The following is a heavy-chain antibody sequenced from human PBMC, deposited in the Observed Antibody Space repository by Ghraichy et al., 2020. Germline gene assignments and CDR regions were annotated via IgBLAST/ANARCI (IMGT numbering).Heavy chain of an antibody. CDR1: GFTVSSNY. Sequence: GGSLRLSCAASGFTVSSNYMSWVRQAPGKGLEWVSVIYSGGSTYYADSAKGRFTISRDNSKNTLYLQMNSLRAEDTAVYYCARDKWSSGWYNGGYWGQGTLVTVSS. CDR2: IYSGGST. J-gene: IGHJ4*02. V-gene: IGHV3-53*01. D-gene: IGHD6-19*01. CDR3: ARDKWSSGWYNGGY.